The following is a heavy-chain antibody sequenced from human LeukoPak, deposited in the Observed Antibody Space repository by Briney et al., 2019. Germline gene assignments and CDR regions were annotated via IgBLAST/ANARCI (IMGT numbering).Heavy chain of an antibody. CDR2: INHSGST. D-gene: IGHD3-22*01. CDR1: GGSFSGYH. Sequence: SETLSLTCGVYGGSFSGYHWNWIRQPPGEGLEWIGEINHSGSTNHNPSLKSRVTISVDTSKNQFSLKLSSVTAADTAVYYCARLSGYSSGHYYSDYWGQGTLVTVSS. J-gene: IGHJ4*02. V-gene: IGHV4-34*01. CDR3: ARLSGYSSGHYYSDY.